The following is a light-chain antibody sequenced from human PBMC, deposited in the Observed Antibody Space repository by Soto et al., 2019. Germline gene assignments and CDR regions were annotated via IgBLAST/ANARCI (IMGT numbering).Light chain of an antibody. CDR1: GSNIGSNY. J-gene: IGLJ1*01. Sequence: QLVLTQPPSASGTLGQRVTISCSGSGSNIGSNYVSWYQQLPGTAPKLLIYDDDKRPSGIPDRFSGSKSGTSATLGITGFQTGDEADYYCGSWDSSLSAYVFGTGTKLTVL. CDR2: DDD. V-gene: IGLV1-51*01. CDR3: GSWDSSLSAYV.